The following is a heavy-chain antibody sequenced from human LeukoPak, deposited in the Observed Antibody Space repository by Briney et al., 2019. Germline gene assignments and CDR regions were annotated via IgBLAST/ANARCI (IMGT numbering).Heavy chain of an antibody. CDR3: ARHSSVVTFGFDY. V-gene: IGHV4-59*08. Sequence: PSETLSLTCTVSGGSISSYYWSWIRQPPGKGLEWIGYIYYSGSTNYNPSLKSRVTISVDTSKNQFSLKLSSVTAADTAVYYCARHSSVVTFGFDYWGQGTLVTVSS. CDR2: IYYSGST. CDR1: GGSISSYY. J-gene: IGHJ4*02. D-gene: IGHD2-21*02.